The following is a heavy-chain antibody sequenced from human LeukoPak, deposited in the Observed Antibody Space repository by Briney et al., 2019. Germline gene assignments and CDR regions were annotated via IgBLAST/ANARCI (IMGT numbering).Heavy chain of an antibody. CDR3: GRDIVAAGLFFDY. CDR1: GFTFSSYA. J-gene: IGHJ4*02. Sequence: GGSLRLSCAASGFTFSSYAMHWVRQAPGKGLEWVAVISYDGSNKYYADSVKGRFTISRDNAKNSLYLQMNSLRAEDTAVYYCGRDIVAAGLFFDYWGQGTPVTVSS. CDR2: ISYDGSNK. D-gene: IGHD1-26*01. V-gene: IGHV3-30-3*01.